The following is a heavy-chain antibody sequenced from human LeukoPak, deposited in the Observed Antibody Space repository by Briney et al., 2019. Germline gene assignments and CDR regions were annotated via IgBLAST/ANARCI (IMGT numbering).Heavy chain of an antibody. CDR3: ARDEGAKIAFAI. J-gene: IGHJ3*02. V-gene: IGHV1-18*01. D-gene: IGHD1-26*01. CDR2: ISTYNGNT. CDR1: GYTFTNSA. Sequence: ASVKVSCKASGYTFTNSAISWVRQAPGQGLEWMGWISTYNGNTNYAQKLQGRVTMTTDTSTRTAYMQLRRLRYDDTAVYYCARDEGAKIAFAIWGQGTMVTVSS.